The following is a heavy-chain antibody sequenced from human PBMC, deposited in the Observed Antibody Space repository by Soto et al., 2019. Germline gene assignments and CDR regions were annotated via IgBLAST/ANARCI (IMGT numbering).Heavy chain of an antibody. CDR1: GFTFSSYA. J-gene: IGHJ4*02. CDR2: ISYDGSNK. CDR3: ARDYLRRSSWLTYYFDY. Sequence: HPGGSLRLSCAASGFTFSSYAMHWVRQAPGKGLEWVAVISYDGSNKYYADSVEGRFTISRDNSKNTLYLQMNSLRAEDTAVYYCARDYLRRSSWLTYYFDYWGQGTLVTVSS. V-gene: IGHV3-30-3*01. D-gene: IGHD6-13*01.